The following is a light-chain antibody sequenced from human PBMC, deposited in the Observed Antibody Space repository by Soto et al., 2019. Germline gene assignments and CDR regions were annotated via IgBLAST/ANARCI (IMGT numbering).Light chain of an antibody. J-gene: IGKJ4*01. CDR2: GAS. CDR3: QHYSNWPLT. CDR1: QSVSSS. Sequence: EIVMTQSPATLSVSPGERATLSCRASQSVSSSLAWYQQKPGQAPRLLIYGASTRATGIPARFSGSGSGTDFTLTISSLQSEDFAVYYCQHYSNWPLTFGGGTKVEIK. V-gene: IGKV3-15*01.